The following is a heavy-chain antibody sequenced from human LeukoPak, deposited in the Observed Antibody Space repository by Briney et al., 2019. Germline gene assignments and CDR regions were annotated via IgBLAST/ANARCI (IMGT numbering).Heavy chain of an antibody. CDR1: GGTFSSYA. Sequence: ASVKVSCKASGGTFSSYAISWVRQAPGQGLEWMGGIIPIFGTANYAQKFQGRVTITADESTSTAYMELSSLRSEDTAVYYCARSSYSSSWYAHQAPKLYYYYMDVWGKGTTVTISS. CDR3: ARSSYSSSWYAHQAPKLYYYYMDV. D-gene: IGHD6-13*01. V-gene: IGHV1-69*13. J-gene: IGHJ6*03. CDR2: IIPIFGTA.